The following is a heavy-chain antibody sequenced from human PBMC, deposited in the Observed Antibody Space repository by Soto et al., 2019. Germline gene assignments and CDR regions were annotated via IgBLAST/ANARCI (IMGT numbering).Heavy chain of an antibody. V-gene: IGHV3-30*18. CDR3: AKVELRFLEWLFLDY. J-gene: IGHJ4*02. D-gene: IGHD3-3*01. CDR1: GFTFSSYG. CDR2: ISYDGSNK. Sequence: GGSLRLSCAASGFTFSSYGMHWVRQAPGKGLEWVAVISYDGSNKYYADSVKGRFTISRDNSKNTLYLQMNSLRAEDTAVYYCAKVELRFLEWLFLDYWGQGTLVTVSS.